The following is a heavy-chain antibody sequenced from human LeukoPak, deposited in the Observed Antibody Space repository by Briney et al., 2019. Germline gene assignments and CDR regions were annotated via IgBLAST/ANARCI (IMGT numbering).Heavy chain of an antibody. J-gene: IGHJ4*02. Sequence: PGGSPRLSCSASGFTFRSYAMAWVRQAPGTGLGWVSAISNSGRNTYYADSVKGRFTISRDNSKNTLYLEMNSLRAEDTAVYYCSNWVEGARPSLDYWGQGALVTVSS. CDR3: SNWVEGARPSLDY. D-gene: IGHD6-6*01. CDR1: GFTFRSYA. CDR2: ISNSGRNT. V-gene: IGHV3-23*01.